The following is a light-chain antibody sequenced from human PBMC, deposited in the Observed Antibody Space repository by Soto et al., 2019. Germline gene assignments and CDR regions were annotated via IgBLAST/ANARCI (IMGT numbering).Light chain of an antibody. Sequence: DIQITQSPSTLSASFGDRVNLTCRASQSISSWLAWYQQKPGKAPKLLIYKASSLESGVPSRFSGSGSGTEFTLTISSLQPDDFATYYCQQYSTYSFFGQGTRLEIK. CDR1: QSISSW. CDR3: QQYSTYSF. J-gene: IGKJ5*01. V-gene: IGKV1-5*03. CDR2: KAS.